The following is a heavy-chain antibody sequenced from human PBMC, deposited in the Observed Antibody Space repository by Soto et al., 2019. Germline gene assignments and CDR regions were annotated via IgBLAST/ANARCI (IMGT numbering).Heavy chain of an antibody. Sequence: EVQLVESGGGLVKPGGSLRLSCAASGFTFSSYSMNWVRQAPGKGLEWVASISSSSSYICYADSVKGRFTISRDNAKNSLYLQMNSLRAEDTAVYYCASDRSGSQFSDAFDIWGQGTMVTVSS. CDR1: GFTFSSYS. D-gene: IGHD3-10*01. CDR2: ISSSSSYI. V-gene: IGHV3-21*01. J-gene: IGHJ3*02. CDR3: ASDRSGSQFSDAFDI.